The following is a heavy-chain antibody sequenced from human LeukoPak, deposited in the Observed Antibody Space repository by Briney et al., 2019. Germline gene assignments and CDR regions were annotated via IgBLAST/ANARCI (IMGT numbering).Heavy chain of an antibody. Sequence: PGGSLRLSCAASGFTFSDYYMSWIRQAPGKGLEWVSYISSSSSTIHYADSVKGRFTISRDNAKNSPFLQMNNLRDEDTAIYYCARRNIGATYYFDYWGQGTLVTVSS. V-gene: IGHV3-11*01. J-gene: IGHJ4*02. CDR1: GFTFSDYY. D-gene: IGHD2-15*01. CDR2: ISSSSSTI. CDR3: ARRNIGATYYFDY.